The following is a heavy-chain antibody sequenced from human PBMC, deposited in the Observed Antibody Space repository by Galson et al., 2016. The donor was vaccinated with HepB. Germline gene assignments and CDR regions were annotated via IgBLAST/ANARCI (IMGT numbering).Heavy chain of an antibody. J-gene: IGHJ4*02. D-gene: IGHD6-13*01. CDR2: ITTDGTHR. CDR1: GFTFSTYS. V-gene: IGHV3-21*01. CDR3: ARVVIPMAAAGTGFGS. Sequence: SLRLSCAASGFTFSTYSMNWVRQAPGKGLEWVSSITTDGTHRHYADSVRGRFTISRDDAKNSLYLQMNSLRAEDTAVYYCARVVIPMAAAGTGFGSWGQGT.